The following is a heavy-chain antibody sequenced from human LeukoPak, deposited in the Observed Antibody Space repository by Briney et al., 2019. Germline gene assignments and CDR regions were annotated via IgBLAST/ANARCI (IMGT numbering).Heavy chain of an antibody. Sequence: SETLSLTCTVSGGSISSYYWSWIRQPAGKGLEWIGRIYTSGSTNYNPSLKSRVTMSVDTSKNQFSLKLSSVTAADTAVYYCAREVEGGYCSSTSCYYYYYMDVWGKGTTVTVSS. D-gene: IGHD2-2*01. CDR2: IYTSGST. V-gene: IGHV4-4*07. CDR1: GGSISSYY. J-gene: IGHJ6*03. CDR3: AREVEGGYCSSTSCYYYYYMDV.